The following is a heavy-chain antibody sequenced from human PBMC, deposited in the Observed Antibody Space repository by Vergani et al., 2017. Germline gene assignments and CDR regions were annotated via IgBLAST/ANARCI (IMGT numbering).Heavy chain of an antibody. D-gene: IGHD3-22*01. CDR3: ARYYYDSSGYRPDYYYYMDV. CDR2: IIPIFGTA. CDR1: GGTFSSYA. V-gene: IGHV1-69*01. Sequence: QVQLVQSGAEVQKPGSSVKVSCKASGGTFSSYAISWVRQAPGQGLEWMGGIIPIFGTANYAQKFQGRVTITADESTSTAYMELSSLRSEDTAVYYCARYYYDSSGYRPDYYYYMDVWGKGTTVTVSS. J-gene: IGHJ6*03.